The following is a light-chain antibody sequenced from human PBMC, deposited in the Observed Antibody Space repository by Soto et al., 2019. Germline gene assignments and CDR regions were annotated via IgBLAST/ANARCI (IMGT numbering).Light chain of an antibody. J-gene: IGKJ1*01. CDR1: QSVLYISTHKNC. CDR3: QQYYSTRTWT. Sequence: IVMTQSPDSLAVSLGERATINCKSSQSVLYISTHKNCLACYQQKPGQPPKLLLNWESTRESGVPDRYSGSGGETDFTRTIRSLQAEDVAVDYCQQYYSTRTWTFGQGPKVEIK. CDR2: WES. V-gene: IGKV4-1*01.